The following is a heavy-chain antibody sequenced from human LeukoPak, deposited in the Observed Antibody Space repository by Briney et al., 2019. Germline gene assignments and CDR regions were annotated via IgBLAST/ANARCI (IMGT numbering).Heavy chain of an antibody. D-gene: IGHD1-26*01. J-gene: IGHJ4*02. V-gene: IGHV1-2*02. CDR3: AREGSRVGAPKPPSDY. CDR2: INPNSGGT. CDR1: GYTFSGYY. Sequence: ASVKVSCKASGYTFSGYYMHWVRQAPGQGLEWVGWINPNSGGTNYAQNFQGRVTMTRDTSISTVYMELSSLRPDDTAVYFCAREGSRVGAPKPPSDYWGQGTLVTVSS.